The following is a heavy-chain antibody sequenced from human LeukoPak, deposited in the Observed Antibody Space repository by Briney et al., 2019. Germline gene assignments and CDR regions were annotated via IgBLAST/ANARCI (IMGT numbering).Heavy chain of an antibody. CDR3: AKIEGSSSYYFDY. J-gene: IGHJ4*02. D-gene: IGHD6-6*01. CDR1: GFTFSTYA. V-gene: IGHV3-30*18. Sequence: GSSLRLSCAASGFTFSTYAMHWVRQAPGKGLEWVAIISYDGGSTSYADSVKGRFTISRDNSKNTLYLQMSSLRTEDTAVYYCAKIEGSSSYYFDYWGQGTLVTVSS. CDR2: ISYDGGST.